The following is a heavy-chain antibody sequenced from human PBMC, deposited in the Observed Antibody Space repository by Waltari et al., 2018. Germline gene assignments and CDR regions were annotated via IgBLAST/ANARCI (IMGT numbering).Heavy chain of an antibody. V-gene: IGHV4-31*01. CDR3: ARVKSSDEKFDY. J-gene: IGHJ4*02. CDR1: GGSISSGAYY. D-gene: IGHD3-22*01. CDR2: ISYSGST. Sequence: QVQLQESGPGLVKPSQTLSLTCIVSGGSISSGAYYWSWIRQHPGKGLEWIGYISYSGSTYYNPSLKTLVTISVDTSKNHFSRKINSVTAADTAVYYCARVKSSDEKFDYWGQGALVTVSS.